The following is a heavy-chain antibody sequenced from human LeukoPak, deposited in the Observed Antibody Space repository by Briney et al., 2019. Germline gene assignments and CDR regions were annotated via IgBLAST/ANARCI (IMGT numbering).Heavy chain of an antibody. J-gene: IGHJ6*04. Sequence: GGSLRLSCVLSGFLFGSHTTNAGRASPRKGRWWVASISSNGDYTFSADSMKGRFSISRDNAKKSLYLQMNSLRAEDTAVYYCAELGITMIGGVWGKGTTVTISS. CDR1: GFLFGSHT. D-gene: IGHD3-10*02. V-gene: IGHV3-21*01. CDR2: ISSNGDYT. CDR3: AELGITMIGGV.